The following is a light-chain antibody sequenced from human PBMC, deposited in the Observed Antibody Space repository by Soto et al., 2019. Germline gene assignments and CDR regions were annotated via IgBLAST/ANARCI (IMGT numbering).Light chain of an antibody. CDR3: QHASNWPRT. V-gene: IGKV3-15*01. CDR1: QSVSSH. Sequence: EIVMTQSPDTLSVSPGERATLSCRASQSVSSHLGWFQQKPGQVPRLLIYGASHRVPGVPARFSGSGSGTEFTLTICGLQSEDFAVYYCQHASNWPRTFGQGPKVEIK. CDR2: GAS. J-gene: IGKJ1*01.